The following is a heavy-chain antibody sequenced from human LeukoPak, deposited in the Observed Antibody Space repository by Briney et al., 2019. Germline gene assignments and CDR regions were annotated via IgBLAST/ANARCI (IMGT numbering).Heavy chain of an antibody. CDR2: IYYSGST. J-gene: IGHJ4*02. V-gene: IGHV4-59*01. Sequence: SETLSLTCTVSGGSISSYYWSWIRQPPGKGLEWIGYIYYSGSTNYNPSLKSRVTISVDTSKNQFSLKLSSVTAADTAVYYCARLVSRWLVDYWGQGTLVTVSS. CDR3: ARLVSRWLVDY. D-gene: IGHD6-19*01. CDR1: GGSISSYY.